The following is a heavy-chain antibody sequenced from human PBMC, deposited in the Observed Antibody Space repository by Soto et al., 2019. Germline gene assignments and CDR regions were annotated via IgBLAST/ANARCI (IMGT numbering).Heavy chain of an antibody. Sequence: VASVKVSCKASGYTFTGYYMHWVRQAPGQGLEWMGWINPNSGGTNYAQKFQGWVTMTRDTSISTAYMELSRLRSDDTAVYYCARVGHPDQLPHFAYWGQGTLVTVSS. V-gene: IGHV1-2*04. J-gene: IGHJ4*02. CDR1: GYTFTGYY. CDR2: INPNSGGT. D-gene: IGHD2-2*01. CDR3: ARVGHPDQLPHFAY.